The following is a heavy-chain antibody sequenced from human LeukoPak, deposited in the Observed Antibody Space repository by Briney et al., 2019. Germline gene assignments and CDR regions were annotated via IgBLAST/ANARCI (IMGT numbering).Heavy chain of an antibody. D-gene: IGHD2-2*01. CDR3: AREGLSIVGVPAAMYAFDI. Sequence: PSETLSLTCTVSGGSIRNYYWTWIRQSPGKGLEWIGHVFYSGSTNYNPSLKSRVTMSVDMSKNQFSLKLRSVTAADTAVYYCAREGLSIVGVPAAMYAFDIWGQGTMVTVSS. J-gene: IGHJ3*02. CDR2: VFYSGST. V-gene: IGHV4-59*12. CDR1: GGSIRNYY.